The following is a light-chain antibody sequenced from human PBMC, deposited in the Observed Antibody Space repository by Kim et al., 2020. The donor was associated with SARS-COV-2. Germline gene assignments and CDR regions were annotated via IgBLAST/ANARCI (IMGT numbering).Light chain of an antibody. CDR3: SSYTARTTLV. CDR2: DVN. J-gene: IGLJ2*01. V-gene: IGLV2-14*03. Sequence: QALTISCTGTNDDVGGYDHVSWYQQYPGKAPKLMIYDVNHRPSGVSNRFSGSKSGKTASLTISGLQAEDEADYYCSSYTARTTLVFGGGTQLTVL. CDR1: NDDVGGYDH.